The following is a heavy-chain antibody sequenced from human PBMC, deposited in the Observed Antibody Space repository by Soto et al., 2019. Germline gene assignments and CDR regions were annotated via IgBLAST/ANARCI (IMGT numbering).Heavy chain of an antibody. J-gene: IGHJ6*03. V-gene: IGHV3-23*01. Sequence: GSLRLSCAASGFTFSSYAMSWVRQAPGKGLEWVSAISGSGGSTYYADSVKGRFTISRDNSKNTLYLQMNSLRAEDTAVYYCARPVGSGRRFLSSVYYYYYMDVWGKGTTVTVSS. CDR1: GFTFSSYA. CDR2: ISGSGGST. D-gene: IGHD3-3*01. CDR3: ARPVGSGRRFLSSVYYYYYMDV.